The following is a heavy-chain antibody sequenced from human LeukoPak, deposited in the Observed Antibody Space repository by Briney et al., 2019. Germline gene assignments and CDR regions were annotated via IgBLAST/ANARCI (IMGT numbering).Heavy chain of an antibody. J-gene: IGHJ4*02. CDR1: GFTFRSYE. D-gene: IGHD6-19*01. V-gene: IGHV3-48*03. CDR3: ARVSSGWFYFDY. CDR2: ISTSGSTI. Sequence: GGSLRLSCAASGFTFRSYEVNWVRQAPGRGREWVSYISTSGSTIYYVDSVKGRFTISRDNAKNSLYLQMNSLRAEDTAVYYCARVSSGWFYFDYWGQGTLVTVSS.